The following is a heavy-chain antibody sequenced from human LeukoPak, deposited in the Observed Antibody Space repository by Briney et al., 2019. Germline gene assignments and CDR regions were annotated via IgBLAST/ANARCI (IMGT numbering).Heavy chain of an antibody. J-gene: IGHJ4*02. CDR3: ATGTVSSSWLGIFDF. CDR1: GYTFTGYY. Sequence: ASVKVSCKASGYTFTGYYMQWVRQAPGQGLEWMGWINPNSGDTNYAQRFQGRLTMTEDTSADTAYMELSSLTSDDTALYYCATGTVSSSWLGIFDFWGQGTLVTVSS. V-gene: IGHV1-2*02. D-gene: IGHD6-13*01. CDR2: INPNSGDT.